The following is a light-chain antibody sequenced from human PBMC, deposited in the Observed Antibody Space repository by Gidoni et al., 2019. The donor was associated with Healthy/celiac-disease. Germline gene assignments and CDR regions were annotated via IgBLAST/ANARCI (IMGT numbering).Light chain of an antibody. J-gene: IGKJ2*01. CDR2: GAS. Sequence: ELVMTHSPATLSVSPGERATRSCRASQSVSSNLAWYQQKPGQAPRLLIYGASTRATGIPARFSGSGSGTEFTLTISSLQSEDFAVYYCQQYNNWPYTFGQGTKLEIK. V-gene: IGKV3-15*01. CDR3: QQYNNWPYT. CDR1: QSVSSN.